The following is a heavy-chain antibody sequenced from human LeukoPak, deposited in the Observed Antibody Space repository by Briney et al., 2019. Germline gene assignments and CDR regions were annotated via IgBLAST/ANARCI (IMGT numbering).Heavy chain of an antibody. CDR1: GGSFSGYY. V-gene: IGHV4-34*01. CDR3: AQSPNSAYYYMDV. D-gene: IGHD3-10*01. J-gene: IGHJ6*03. Sequence: SETLSLTCAVYGGSFSGYYWSWIRQPPGKGLEWIGEINHGGSTNYNPSLKSRVTISVDTSKNQFSLKLSSVTAADTAVYYCAQSPNSAYYYMDVWGKGTTVTVSS. CDR2: INHGGST.